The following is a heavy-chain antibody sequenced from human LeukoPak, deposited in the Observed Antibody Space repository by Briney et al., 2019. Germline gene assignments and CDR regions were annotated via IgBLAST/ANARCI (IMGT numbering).Heavy chain of an antibody. V-gene: IGHV3-33*01. Sequence: GGSLRLSCAASGFTFSSYGMHWVRQAPGKGLEWVAVIWYDGSSKYYADSVKGRFTISRDNSKNTLYLQMNSLRAEDTAVYYCAGDTHDGGEVDYWGQGTLVTVSS. CDR1: GFTFSSYG. J-gene: IGHJ4*02. CDR2: IWYDGSSK. CDR3: AGDTHDGGEVDY. D-gene: IGHD4-23*01.